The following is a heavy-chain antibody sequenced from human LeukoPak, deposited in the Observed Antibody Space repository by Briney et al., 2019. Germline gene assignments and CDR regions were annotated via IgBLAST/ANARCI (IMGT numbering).Heavy chain of an antibody. CDR3: ARGYCSSTSCYTGWFDP. D-gene: IGHD2-2*02. CDR1: GGSISSADYY. J-gene: IGHJ5*02. V-gene: IGHV4-30-4*01. Sequence: SQTLSLTCTVSGGSISSADYYWSWIRQPPGKGLEWIGYIYHSGSTYYNPSLKSRVTISVDRSKNQFSLKLSSVTAADTAVYYCARGYCSSTSCYTGWFDPWGQGTLVTVSS. CDR2: IYHSGST.